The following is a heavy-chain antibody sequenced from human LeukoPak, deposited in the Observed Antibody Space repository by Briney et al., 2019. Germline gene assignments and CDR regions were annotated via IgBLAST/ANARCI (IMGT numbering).Heavy chain of an antibody. D-gene: IGHD5-18*01. Sequence: ASVKVSCKASGGTFSSYAISWVRQAPGQGLEWMGGIIPIFGTANYAQKFQGRVTITTGESTSTAYMELSSLRSEDTAVCYCARDVDTDAFDIWGQGTMVTVSS. CDR2: IIPIFGTA. CDR3: ARDVDTDAFDI. V-gene: IGHV1-69*05. J-gene: IGHJ3*02. CDR1: GGTFSSYA.